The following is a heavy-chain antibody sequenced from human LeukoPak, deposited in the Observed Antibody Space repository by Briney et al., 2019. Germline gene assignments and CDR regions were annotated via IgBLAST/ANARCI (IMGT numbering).Heavy chain of an antibody. CDR3: ARWVGTYYDILTPLNYFDY. CDR1: GGSISSGGYY. V-gene: IGHV4-61*08. CDR2: IYHSGST. D-gene: IGHD3-9*01. Sequence: SETLSLTCTVSGGSISSGGYYWSWIRQPPGKGLEWIGYIYHSGSTYYNPSLKSRVTISVDTSKNQFSLKLSSVTAADTAVYYCARWVGTYYDILTPLNYFDYWGQGTLVTVSS. J-gene: IGHJ4*02.